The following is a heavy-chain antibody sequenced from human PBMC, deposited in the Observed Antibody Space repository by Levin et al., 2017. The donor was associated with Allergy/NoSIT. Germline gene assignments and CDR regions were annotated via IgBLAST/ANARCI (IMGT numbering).Heavy chain of an antibody. J-gene: IGHJ6*02. V-gene: IGHV3-7*01. CDR1: GLTLSNFW. CDR2: INPDGSEK. Sequence: GESLKISCAASGLTLSNFWMTWVRQAPGKGLEWVANINPDGSEKSYVDSVKGRFTISRDNAKNALYLETNSLRVEDTALYYCARGHHGLEVWGQGTTVTVSS. CDR3: ARGHHGLEV.